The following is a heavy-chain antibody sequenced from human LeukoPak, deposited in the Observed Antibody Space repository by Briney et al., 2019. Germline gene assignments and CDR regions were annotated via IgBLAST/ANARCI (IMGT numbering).Heavy chain of an antibody. CDR2: ISAYNGNT. CDR1: GYTFSSYG. D-gene: IGHD3-3*01. Sequence: GASVKVSCKASGYTFSSYGISWVRQAPGQGLEWMGWISAYNGNTNYAQKLQGRVTMTTDTSTSTAYMELRSLRSDATAVYYCATYDFWSGYYQNYYFDYWGQGTLVTVSS. J-gene: IGHJ4*02. V-gene: IGHV1-18*01. CDR3: ATYDFWSGYYQNYYFDY.